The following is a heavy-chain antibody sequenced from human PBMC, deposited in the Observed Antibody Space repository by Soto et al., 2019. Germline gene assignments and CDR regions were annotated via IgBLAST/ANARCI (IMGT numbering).Heavy chain of an antibody. D-gene: IGHD6-19*01. V-gene: IGHV3-15*01. CDR3: AKARFSGKTNSGWLTF. Sequence: PGGPLRLSCAASGFTFSNAWMSWVRQAPGKGLEWVGRIKSKTDGGTTDYAAPVKGRFTISRDDSKNTLYLQMNSLRAEDTAVYYRAKARFSGKTNSGWLTFWGQGTLVTVSS. J-gene: IGHJ4*02. CDR1: GFTFSNAW. CDR2: IKSKTDGGTT.